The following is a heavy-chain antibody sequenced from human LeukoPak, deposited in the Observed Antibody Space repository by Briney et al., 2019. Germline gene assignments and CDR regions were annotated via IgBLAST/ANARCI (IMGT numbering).Heavy chain of an antibody. CDR1: GFTFSSYS. Sequence: PGGSLRLSCAASGFTFSSYSMNWVRQAPGKGLEWVGFIRSKAYGGTTEYAASVKGRFTISRDDSKSIAYLQMNSLKTEDTAVYYCTRDNRDYYDSSALFWGQGTLVTVSS. J-gene: IGHJ4*02. CDR2: IRSKAYGGTT. D-gene: IGHD3-22*01. CDR3: TRDNRDYYDSSALF. V-gene: IGHV3-49*04.